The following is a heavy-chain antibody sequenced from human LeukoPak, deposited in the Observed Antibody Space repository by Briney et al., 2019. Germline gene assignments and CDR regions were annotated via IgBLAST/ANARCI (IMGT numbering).Heavy chain of an antibody. Sequence: GGSLRLSCAASVCTFSSYWMDWVRQAPGKGLVWVSHINSDGSSTSYADSVKGRFTISRDNAKYTLYLQMNSLRAEDTAVYYCARVYGSSWYDYWGQGTLVTVSS. J-gene: IGHJ4*02. CDR3: ARVYGSSWYDY. V-gene: IGHV3-74*01. CDR1: VCTFSSYW. D-gene: IGHD6-13*01. CDR2: INSDGSST.